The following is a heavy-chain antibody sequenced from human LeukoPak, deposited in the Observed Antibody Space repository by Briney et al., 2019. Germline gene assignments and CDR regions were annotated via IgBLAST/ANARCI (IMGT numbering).Heavy chain of an antibody. CDR2: LSYDGGTTK. Sequence: GGSLRLSCAASGFNFSSYAMHWVRQAPGKGLEWVAVLSYDGGTTKYYADSVKGRFTISRDNSKNTLYLQMSSLRPEDTAVYYCARVGGLSSSFLGYYFDYWGQGTLVTVSS. D-gene: IGHD6-13*01. V-gene: IGHV3-30*04. J-gene: IGHJ4*02. CDR1: GFNFSSYA. CDR3: ARVGGLSSSFLGYYFDY.